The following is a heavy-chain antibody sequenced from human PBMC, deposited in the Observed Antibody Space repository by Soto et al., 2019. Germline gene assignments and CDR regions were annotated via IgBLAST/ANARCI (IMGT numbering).Heavy chain of an antibody. J-gene: IGHJ4*02. V-gene: IGHV3-23*01. CDR2: ISAGGGST. CDR3: AKDQGNSYGLFDY. CDR1: GFIFNKYA. Sequence: EVQLLESGGTLLQPGGSLRLSCAASGFIFNKYAMTWVRQAPGKGLEWLSVISAGGGSTYYADSVKGRFTISRDDSKNTLYMQMNSLRAEDTAVYYCAKDQGNSYGLFDYWGQGTLVTVSS. D-gene: IGHD5-18*01.